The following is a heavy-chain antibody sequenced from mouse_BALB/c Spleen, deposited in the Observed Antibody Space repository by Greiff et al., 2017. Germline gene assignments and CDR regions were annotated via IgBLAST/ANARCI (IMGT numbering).Heavy chain of an antibody. D-gene: IGHD3-3*01. CDR2: IAPGSGST. J-gene: IGHJ4*01. Sequence: DLVKPGASVKLSCKASGYTFTSYWINWIKQRPGQGLEWIGRIAPGSGSTYYNEMFTGKATLTVDTSSSTAYIQLSSLSSEDSAVYFCARQLTLLSMDYWGQGTSVTVSS. CDR1: GYTFTSYW. V-gene: IGHV1S41*01. CDR3: ARQLTLLSMDY.